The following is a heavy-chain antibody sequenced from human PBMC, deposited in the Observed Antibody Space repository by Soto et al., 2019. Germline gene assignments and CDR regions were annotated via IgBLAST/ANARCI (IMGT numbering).Heavy chain of an antibody. Sequence: AASVKVSCKVSGYTLTELSMHWVRQAPGRGLEWMGGFDPEDGETIYAQKFQGRVTMTEDTSTDTAYMELSSLRSEDTAVYYCATALLADIVLMVYATGLDPWGQGTLVTVSS. CDR2: FDPEDGET. CDR3: ATALLADIVLMVYATGLDP. V-gene: IGHV1-24*01. CDR1: GYTLTELS. D-gene: IGHD2-8*01. J-gene: IGHJ5*02.